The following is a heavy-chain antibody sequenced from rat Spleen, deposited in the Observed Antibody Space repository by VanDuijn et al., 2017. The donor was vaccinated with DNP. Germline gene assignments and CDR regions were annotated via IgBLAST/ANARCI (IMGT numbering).Heavy chain of an antibody. Sequence: ELQLVESGGGLVRPGRSLKLSCAASGFTFSDYYMAWVRQAPTKGLEWVASISTSGEYSHYRDSVKGRFTISRDNAKDTQYLQMDSLRPEDTATYYCATGVYGGYEDWFANWGQGTLVTVSS. J-gene: IGHJ3*01. CDR1: GFTFSDYY. CDR3: ATGVYGGYEDWFAN. D-gene: IGHD1-11*01. CDR2: ISTSGEYS. V-gene: IGHV5S23*01.